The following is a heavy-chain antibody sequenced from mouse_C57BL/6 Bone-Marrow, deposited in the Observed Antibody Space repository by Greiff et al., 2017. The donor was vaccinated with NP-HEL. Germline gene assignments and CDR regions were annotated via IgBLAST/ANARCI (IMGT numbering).Heavy chain of an antibody. CDR1: GFTFSSYG. Sequence: EVHLVESGGDLVKPGGSLKLSCAASGFTFSSYGMSWVRQTPDKRLEWVATISSGGSYTYYPDSVKGRFTISRDNAKNTLYLQMSSLKSEDTAMYYCARHPPYYGSSNWYFDVWGTGTTVTVSS. J-gene: IGHJ1*03. CDR3: ARHPPYYGSSNWYFDV. V-gene: IGHV5-6*01. CDR2: ISSGGSYT. D-gene: IGHD1-1*01.